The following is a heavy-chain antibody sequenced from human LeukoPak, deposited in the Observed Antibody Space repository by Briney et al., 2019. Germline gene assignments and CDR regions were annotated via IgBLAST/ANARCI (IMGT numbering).Heavy chain of an antibody. D-gene: IGHD6-6*01. CDR3: AKVTNQYSTSYYFDY. Sequence: PGGSLRLSCAASGFTFSSYAMSWVRQAPGKGLEWVSAISGSGGSTYYADSVKGRFTISRDNSKNTLYLQMDSLRAEDAAVYYCAKVTNQYSTSYYFDYWGQGTLVTVSS. CDR1: GFTFSSYA. J-gene: IGHJ4*02. V-gene: IGHV3-23*01. CDR2: ISGSGGST.